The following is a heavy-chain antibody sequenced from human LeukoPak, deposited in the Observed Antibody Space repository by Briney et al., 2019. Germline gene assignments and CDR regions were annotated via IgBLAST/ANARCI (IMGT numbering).Heavy chain of an antibody. J-gene: IGHJ4*02. CDR3: AKRGSYTYYFDY. Sequence: GRSLRLSCAASGFTFSSYGMHWVRQAPGKGLEWVAVIWYDGSNKYYADSVKGRFTISRDNSKNTLYLQMNSLRAEDTAVYYCAKRGSYTYYFDYWGQGTLVTVSS. CDR2: IWYDGSNK. D-gene: IGHD1-26*01. V-gene: IGHV3-33*06. CDR1: GFTFSSYG.